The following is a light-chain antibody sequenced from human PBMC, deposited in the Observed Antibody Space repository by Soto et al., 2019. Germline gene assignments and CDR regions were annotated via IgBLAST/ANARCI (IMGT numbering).Light chain of an antibody. V-gene: IGLV2-14*03. CDR1: SSDIGHYDY. Sequence: QSALTQPACVSGSPGQSITISCTGTSSDIGHYDYVSWYQQHPGKAPKLMIYHVTYRPSGVSNRYSGSKSGNSASLTISGLQADDEADYYCCSLTTSHTYVFGSGTKVTAL. CDR2: HVT. J-gene: IGLJ1*01. CDR3: CSLTTSHTYV.